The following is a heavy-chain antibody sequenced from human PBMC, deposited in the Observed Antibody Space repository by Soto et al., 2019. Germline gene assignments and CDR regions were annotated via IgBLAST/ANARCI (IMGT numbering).Heavy chain of an antibody. V-gene: IGHV4-61*05. J-gene: IGHJ4*02. CDR2: IYYSGST. CDR1: GGSISSSSYY. D-gene: IGHD7-27*01. CDR3: ARRWGRTFDY. Sequence: SETLSLTCPVSGGSISSSSYYWGWIRQPPGKGLEWIGYIYYSGSTNYNPSLKSRVTISVDTSKNQFSLKLSSVTAADTAVYYCARRWGRTFDYWGQGTLVTVS.